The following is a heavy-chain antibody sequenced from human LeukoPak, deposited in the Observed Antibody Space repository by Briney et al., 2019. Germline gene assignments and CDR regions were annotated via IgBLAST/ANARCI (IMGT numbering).Heavy chain of an antibody. D-gene: IGHD3-22*01. J-gene: IGHJ6*03. CDR1: GGSINSCRYY. V-gene: IGHV4-39*07. Sequence: SETLSLTCTVSGGSINSCRYYWGRIRQPPGKGLEWIGSMCYTGSTYYNPSLKSRVTISIDTSKSQFSLKLSSVTAADTAVYYCARVNYYDSSGAYYYMDVWGRGTTVTVSS. CDR3: ARVNYYDSSGAYYYMDV. CDR2: MCYTGST.